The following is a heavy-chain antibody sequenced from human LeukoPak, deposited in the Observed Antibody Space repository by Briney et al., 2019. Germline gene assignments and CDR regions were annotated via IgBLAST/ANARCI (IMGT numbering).Heavy chain of an antibody. CDR1: GGSFSGYY. D-gene: IGHD2-2*01. J-gene: IGHJ5*02. Sequence: SGTLSLTCAVYGGSFSGYYWSWIRQPPGKGLEWIGEINHSGSTNYNPSLKSRVTISVDTSKNQFSLKLSSVTAADTAVYYCARGPPRIVVVPAAIRWFDPWGQGTLVTVSS. CDR2: INHSGST. CDR3: ARGPPRIVVVPAAIRWFDP. V-gene: IGHV4-34*01.